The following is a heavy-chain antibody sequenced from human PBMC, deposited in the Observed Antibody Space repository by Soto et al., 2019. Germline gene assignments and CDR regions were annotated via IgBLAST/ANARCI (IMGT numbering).Heavy chain of an antibody. CDR2: IYSSGSA. CDR1: GGSVTSVSYY. D-gene: IGHD3-3*01. J-gene: IGHJ5*02. Sequence: SETLSLTCTVSGGSVTSVSYYWGWLRQPPGKGLEWIGLIYSSGSAYYNPSLKSRVTMSVDRSKNRFSLNLTSVTAADTAVYFCARSFGVANVRFHPWGHGALVTVSS. CDR3: ARSFGVANVRFHP. V-gene: IGHV4-39*01.